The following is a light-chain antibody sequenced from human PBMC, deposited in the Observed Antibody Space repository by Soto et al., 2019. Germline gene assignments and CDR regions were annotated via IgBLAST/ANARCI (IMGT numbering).Light chain of an antibody. V-gene: IGKV1-5*01. CDR3: QQYNNWPRT. Sequence: DIEMTQAPSSLSASVGDSVTITFXASHSISSWLAWYQQKPGKAPKLLIYDASSLESGVPSRFSGSGSATEFTLTISSLQSEDFAVYYCQQYNNWPRTFGQGTKVDIK. J-gene: IGKJ1*01. CDR1: HSISSW. CDR2: DAS.